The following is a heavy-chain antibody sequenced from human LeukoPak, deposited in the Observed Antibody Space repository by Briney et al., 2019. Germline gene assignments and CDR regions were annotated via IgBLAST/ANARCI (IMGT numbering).Heavy chain of an antibody. CDR1: GFTFSSYA. J-gene: IGHJ3*02. CDR3: AGPAYYYGSGSQDAFDI. CDR2: ISYDGSNK. D-gene: IGHD3-10*01. Sequence: PGGSLRLSCAASGFTFSSYAMHWVRQAPGKGLEWVAVISYDGSNKYYADSVKGRFTISRDNSKNTLYLQMNSLRAEDTAVYYCAGPAYYYGSGSQDAFDIWGQGTKVTVSS. V-gene: IGHV3-30*04.